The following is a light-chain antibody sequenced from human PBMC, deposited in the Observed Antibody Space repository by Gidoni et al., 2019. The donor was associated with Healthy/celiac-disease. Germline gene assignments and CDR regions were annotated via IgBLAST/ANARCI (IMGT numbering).Light chain of an antibody. CDR2: EVS. V-gene: IGLV2-23*02. J-gene: IGLJ1*01. CDR1: SSDVGSYNL. Sequence: QSALTQPASVSGSPGQSITISCTGTSSDVGSYNLVSWYQQHPGKAPKLMIYEVSKRPSGVSNRFPGSKSGNTASLTISGLQAEDEADYYCCSYAGSIRVFGTGTKVTVL. CDR3: CSYAGSIRV.